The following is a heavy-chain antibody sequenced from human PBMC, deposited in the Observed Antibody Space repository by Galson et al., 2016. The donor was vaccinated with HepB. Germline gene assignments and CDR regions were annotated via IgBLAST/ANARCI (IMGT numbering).Heavy chain of an antibody. Sequence: SLRLSCAASGFTFSSYAMTWVRQAPGKGLDWVSTISGSGGETHYADSVKGRFTFSRDKSKNTMYVQMTSLRAEDTAVYYCASGTTATTSNSFWYCDLWGRGTLVTVSS. CDR1: GFTFSSYA. V-gene: IGHV3-23*01. CDR2: ISGSGGET. J-gene: IGHJ2*01. CDR3: ASGTTATTSNSFWYCDL. D-gene: IGHD4-17*01.